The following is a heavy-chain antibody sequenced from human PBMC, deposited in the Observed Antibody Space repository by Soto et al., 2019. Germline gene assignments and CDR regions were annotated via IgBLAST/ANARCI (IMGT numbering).Heavy chain of an antibody. CDR2: ISGSGFKK. CDR1: GFIFENFG. Sequence: LRLSCAASGFIFENFGMSWVRQAPGKGLEWISSISGSGFKKYYADSVKGRFTISRDNSKSTVYLELNNLSAEDTAVYHCAKNQGVELVPLATVDWFDPWGQGSVVTVSS. D-gene: IGHD1-26*01. CDR3: AKNQGVELVPLATVDWFDP. J-gene: IGHJ5*02. V-gene: IGHV3-23*01.